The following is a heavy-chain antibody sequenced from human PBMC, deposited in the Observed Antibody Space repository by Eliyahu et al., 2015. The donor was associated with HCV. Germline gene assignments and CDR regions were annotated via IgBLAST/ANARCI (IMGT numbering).Heavy chain of an antibody. D-gene: IGHD1-26*01. CDR2: VXYSGTT. CDR1: GGSISNSHXY. V-gene: IGHV4-39*01. CDR3: ARQEWSGSYLVRSYYSDY. J-gene: IGHJ4*02. Sequence: QLQLQESGPGLVKPSETLSLTCTVXGGSISNSHXYWGWIRQPPGKGLEWIGXVXYSGTTYYNPSXKSRVTISVDTSRNQFSLKVTSVTAADTAVYYCARQEWSGSYLVRSYYSDYWGQGTLVTVSS.